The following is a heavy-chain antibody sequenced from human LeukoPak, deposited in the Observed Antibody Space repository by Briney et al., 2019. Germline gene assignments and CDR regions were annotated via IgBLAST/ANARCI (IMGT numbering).Heavy chain of an antibody. CDR2: IRSDGST. CDR1: GFTVSSNY. D-gene: IGHD1-26*01. CDR3: AREMYSGMYNDAFNI. V-gene: IGHV3-53*01. Sequence: PGGSLRLSCKASGFTVSSNYMSWVRQAPGKGLEWVSVIRSDGSTNHADSVKGRFTISRDNSKNTLYLQMNNLRAEDTAMYYCAREMYSGMYNDAFNIWGQGTKVTVSS. J-gene: IGHJ3*02.